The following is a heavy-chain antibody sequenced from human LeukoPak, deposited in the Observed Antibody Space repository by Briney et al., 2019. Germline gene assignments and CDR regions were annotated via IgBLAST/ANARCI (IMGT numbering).Heavy chain of an antibody. D-gene: IGHD3-16*01. J-gene: IGHJ4*02. CDR2: ITPIFGAA. V-gene: IGHV1-69*13. CDR1: GGTFSSYP. Sequence: GASVKVSCKASGGTFSSYPFTWVRQAPGQGLEWMGEITPIFGAANYAQTFQGRVTITADESTSTVFMELRSLRSDDTAVYYCARDKSDDYVWGGVYFDYWGQGTLVTVSS. CDR3: ARDKSDDYVWGGVYFDY.